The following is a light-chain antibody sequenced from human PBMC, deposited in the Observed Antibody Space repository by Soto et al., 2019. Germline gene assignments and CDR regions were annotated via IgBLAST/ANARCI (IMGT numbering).Light chain of an antibody. Sequence: DIQMTQSLSSLSASLGDRVTITCRASQDISTYLNWYQQKPGKAPNLLIYTVPNLETGVPSRFSGSGSGTVFTLTISALQPEDIATYYCQQYNSLPYTFGQGTRLEIE. CDR1: QDISTY. V-gene: IGKV1-33*01. J-gene: IGKJ2*01. CDR3: QQYNSLPYT. CDR2: TVP.